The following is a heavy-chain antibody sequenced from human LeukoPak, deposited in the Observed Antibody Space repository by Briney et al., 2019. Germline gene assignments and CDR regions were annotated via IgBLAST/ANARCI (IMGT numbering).Heavy chain of an antibody. J-gene: IGHJ4*02. CDR2: ISSTSSYI. V-gene: IGHV3-11*05. Sequence: GGSLRLSCAASGFTFSDYYMSWIRQAPGKGLEWVSFISSTSSYIKDANSVKGRFTISRDNAKKSLYLQMNSLRAEDTAVYYCARDSSGWSVDYWGQGTLVTVSS. D-gene: IGHD6-19*01. CDR1: GFTFSDYY. CDR3: ARDSSGWSVDY.